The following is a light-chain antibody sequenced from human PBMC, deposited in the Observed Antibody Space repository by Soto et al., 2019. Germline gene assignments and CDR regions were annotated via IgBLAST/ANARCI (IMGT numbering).Light chain of an antibody. CDR1: QSIDYY. CDR3: QQSYRAPYT. CDR2: GAS. V-gene: IGKV1-39*01. J-gene: IGKJ2*01. Sequence: DIQMTQSPSSLSASVGDRVTISCRSSQSIDYYLNWFQQKPGKAPKLLIHGASILQSGVPSRFSGSGSGTDFTLTITSLQPADFATYYCQQSYRAPYTFGQGTKLEIK.